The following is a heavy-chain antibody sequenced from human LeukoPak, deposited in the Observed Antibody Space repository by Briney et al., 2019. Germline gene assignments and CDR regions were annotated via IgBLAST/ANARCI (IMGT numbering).Heavy chain of an antibody. J-gene: IGHJ3*02. Sequence: GASVKVSCKASGYTFTGYYMHWVRQAPGEGLEWMGWINPNSGGTNYAQKFQGWVTMTRDASISTAYMELSRLRSDDTAVYYCARGSYYYDSSGSNAFDIWGQGTMVTVSS. D-gene: IGHD3-22*01. CDR1: GYTFTGYY. CDR3: ARGSYYYDSSGSNAFDI. V-gene: IGHV1-2*04. CDR2: INPNSGGT.